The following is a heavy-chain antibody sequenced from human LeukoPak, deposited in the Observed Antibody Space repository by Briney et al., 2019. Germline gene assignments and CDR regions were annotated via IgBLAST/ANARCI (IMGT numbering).Heavy chain of an antibody. CDR3: ARGPNSNWSGLDF. D-gene: IGHD6-6*01. V-gene: IGHV3-74*01. Sequence: GGSLRLSCTASGFSFSGHWMHWARQLPGKGLVWVSRISPTGSTTSYADSVKGRFTVSRDNAKNTLYLQVNNLRAEDTAVYYCARGPNSNWSGLDFWGQGTLVTVSS. CDR2: ISPTGSTT. J-gene: IGHJ4*02. CDR1: GFSFSGHW.